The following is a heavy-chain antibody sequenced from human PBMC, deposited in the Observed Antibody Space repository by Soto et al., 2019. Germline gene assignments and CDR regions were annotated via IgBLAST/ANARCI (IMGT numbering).Heavy chain of an antibody. CDR1: GYTFTGYD. J-gene: IGHJ6*02. D-gene: IGHD6-13*01. CDR3: ASVAIAAAGWEGGYYYYGMDV. V-gene: IGHV1-8*01. Sequence: ASVKVSCKASGYTFTGYDINWVRQATGQGLEWMGWMNPNSGNTGYAQKFQGRVTMTRNTSISTAYMELSSLRSEDTAVYYCASVAIAAAGWEGGYYYYGMDVWGQGTTVTVSS. CDR2: MNPNSGNT.